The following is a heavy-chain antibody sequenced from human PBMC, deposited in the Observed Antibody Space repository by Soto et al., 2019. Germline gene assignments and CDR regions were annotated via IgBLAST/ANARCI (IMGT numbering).Heavy chain of an antibody. V-gene: IGHV3-7*05. D-gene: IGHD6-13*01. CDR1: GFTLSAYW. Sequence: EVQLEESGGDLVQPGGSLRLSCAASGFTLSAYWMTWVRQAPGKGLEWVANINRDGSKKSYLDSVSGRFTISRDNVGNSLYLQMDSLRAEGTALYYFARDVCSASSSLYLAAFDIWGQGTMVTVSP. CDR2: INRDGSKK. J-gene: IGHJ3*02. CDR3: ARDVCSASSSLYLAAFDI.